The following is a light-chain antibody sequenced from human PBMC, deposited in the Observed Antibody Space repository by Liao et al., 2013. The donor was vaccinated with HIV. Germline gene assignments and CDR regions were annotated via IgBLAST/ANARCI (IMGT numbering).Light chain of an antibody. CDR3: QAWAGSTMNV. J-gene: IGLJ1*01. CDR2: QDT. Sequence: SYELTQPPSVSVSPGQTASITCSGDKLGDKYACWYQQKPGQSPVLVIDQDTKRPSGIPERFSGSNSGNTATLTISGTQAVDEADYYCQAWAGSTMNVFGPGTKVTVL. CDR1: KLGDKY. V-gene: IGLV3-1*01.